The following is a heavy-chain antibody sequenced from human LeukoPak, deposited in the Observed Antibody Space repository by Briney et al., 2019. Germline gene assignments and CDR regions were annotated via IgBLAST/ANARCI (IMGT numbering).Heavy chain of an antibody. D-gene: IGHD2-2*01. CDR1: GGTFSSYA. V-gene: IGHV1-69*05. CDR2: IIPIFGTA. Sequence: GASVKVSCKASGGTFSSYAISWVRQTPGQGLEWMGGIIPIFGTANYAQKFQGRVTITTDESTSTAYMELSSLRSEDTAVYYCARGNRGSTSLWAVLPYYFDYWGQGTLVTVSS. J-gene: IGHJ4*02. CDR3: ARGNRGSTSLWAVLPYYFDY.